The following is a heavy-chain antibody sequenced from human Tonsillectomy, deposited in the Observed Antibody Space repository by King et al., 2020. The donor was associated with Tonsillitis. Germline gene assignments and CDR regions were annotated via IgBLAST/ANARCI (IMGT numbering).Heavy chain of an antibody. D-gene: IGHD3-10*01. CDR3: AREVEVADYGFGELCSYMDV. J-gene: IGHJ6*03. V-gene: IGHV3-7*01. CDR2: IKRDGSEK. Sequence: VQLVESGGGLVQPWGSLRLSCAASRFTFSSYLGSWGRQAPGKGLEWVGNIKRDGSEKYYVVSVKGRFTISRDNAQKALYLQMNSLRAEDTAVYYCAREVEVADYGFGELCSYMDVWGKGTTVTVSS. CDR1: RFTFSSYL.